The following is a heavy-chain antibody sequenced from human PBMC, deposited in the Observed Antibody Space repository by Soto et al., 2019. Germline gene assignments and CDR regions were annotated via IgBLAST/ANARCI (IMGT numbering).Heavy chain of an antibody. CDR3: AGEGSVVVPAGGMDV. Sequence: QVQLQESGPGLVKPSQTLSLTCTVSGRSISSGGYYWSWIRQHPGKGLEWLGYIYYSGSTYSNPSLKSRVTKSVDPSKNQFSLKLSSVPAADTAGYYCAGEGSVVVPAGGMDVWGQGTTVTVSS. CDR2: IYYSGST. D-gene: IGHD2-2*01. CDR1: GRSISSGGYY. J-gene: IGHJ6*02. V-gene: IGHV4-31*03.